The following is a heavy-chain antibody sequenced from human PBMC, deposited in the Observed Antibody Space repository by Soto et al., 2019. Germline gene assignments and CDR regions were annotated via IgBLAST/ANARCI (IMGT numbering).Heavy chain of an antibody. V-gene: IGHV1-2*02. Sequence: ASVKVSCKASGYTFIGYYLHWVRRAPGQGLEWVGLINPSSGGTKLAQKFQGRVTLTRDKSINTAYMDVSSLTSGDTAEYFCARERKGGSGSPDYWG. D-gene: IGHD1-26*01. CDR3: ARERKGGSGSPDY. CDR1: GYTFIGYY. J-gene: IGHJ4*01. CDR2: INPSSGGT.